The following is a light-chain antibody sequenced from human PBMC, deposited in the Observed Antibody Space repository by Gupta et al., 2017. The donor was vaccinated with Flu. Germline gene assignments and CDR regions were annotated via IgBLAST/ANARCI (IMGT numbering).Light chain of an antibody. CDR1: QSLLHSNGYNY. CDR3: MQALQTHFT. V-gene: IGKV2-28*01. CDR2: LGS. J-gene: IGKJ5*01. Sequence: IVMTQSPLSLPVTPGEPASISCRSSQSLLHSNGYNYLDWYLQKPGQSPQLLIYLGSNRASGVPDRFSGSGSGTDFTLKISRVAAEDVGVYYCMQALQTHFTFGQGTRLEIK.